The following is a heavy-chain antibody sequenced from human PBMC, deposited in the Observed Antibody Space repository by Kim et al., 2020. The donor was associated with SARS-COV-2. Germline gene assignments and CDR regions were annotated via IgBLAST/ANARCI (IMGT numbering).Heavy chain of an antibody. CDR1: GFTFSSYA. CDR3: ARDLLQWLAHTSPDYDYYGMDV. CDR2: ISYDGSNK. Sequence: GGSLRLSCVASGFTFSSYAMHWVRQAPGKGLGWVTVISYDGSNKYYIDSVKGRFTISRDNSKSTLYLQMNSLRAEDTGVYYCARDLLQWLAHTSPDYDYYGMDVWGQGTTVTVSS. V-gene: IGHV3-30-3*01. D-gene: IGHD6-19*01. J-gene: IGHJ6*02.